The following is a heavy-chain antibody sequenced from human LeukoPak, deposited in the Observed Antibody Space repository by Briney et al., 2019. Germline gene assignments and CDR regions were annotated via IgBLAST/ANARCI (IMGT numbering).Heavy chain of an antibody. CDR2: ISGSAYST. D-gene: IGHD5-12*01. CDR1: GFTFSSYA. J-gene: IGHJ4*02. V-gene: IGHV3-23*01. CDR3: AKEAGYSGYDYPDY. Sequence: GGSLRLSCAASGFTFSSYAMSWVRHAPGKGLEWVSGISGSAYSTYYADSVQGRFTISRDNSKNTLYLQMNSLRAEDTAVYYCAKEAGYSGYDYPDYWGQGTLVTVCS.